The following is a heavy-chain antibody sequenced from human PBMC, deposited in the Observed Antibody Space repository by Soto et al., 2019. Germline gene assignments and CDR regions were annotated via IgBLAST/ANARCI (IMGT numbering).Heavy chain of an antibody. V-gene: IGHV4-59*01. CDR3: ATHTPYQTTVTLDY. CDR2: IYDSGST. CDR1: GGSISNYY. D-gene: IGHD4-17*01. Sequence: SETLSLTCTVSGGSISNYYWSWVRQPPGKGLEWIGYIYDSGSTNYNPSLKSRVTISVDTSKNQFSLRLTSVTAADTAVYYCATHTPYQTTVTLDYWGQGTPGHRLL. J-gene: IGHJ4*02.